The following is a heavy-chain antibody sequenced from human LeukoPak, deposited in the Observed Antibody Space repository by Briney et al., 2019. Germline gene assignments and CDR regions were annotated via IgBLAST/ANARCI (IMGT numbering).Heavy chain of an antibody. Sequence: GGSLRLSCAASVFTFTTCAMHGVRQAPGKGLEWVAYIRYDGNNKNYADSVKGRFTISRDNSKDMLYLQMNSLRPDATAVYYSAKGDDYGANTRPPKYNWFDPWGQGTLVTVPS. D-gene: IGHD4-23*01. CDR2: IRYDGNNK. CDR3: AKGDDYGANTRPPKYNWFDP. J-gene: IGHJ5*02. V-gene: IGHV3-30*02. CDR1: VFTFTTCA.